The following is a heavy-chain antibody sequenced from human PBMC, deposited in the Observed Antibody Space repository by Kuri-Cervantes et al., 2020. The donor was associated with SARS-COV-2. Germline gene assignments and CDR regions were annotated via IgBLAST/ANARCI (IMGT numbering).Heavy chain of an antibody. CDR1: GFTFSGHW. CDR3: VRDGDHWNFDY. J-gene: IGHJ4*02. Sequence: GESLKISCAASGFTFSGHWIHWVRQAQGKGLVCVSRINPDGSYTNNADSVKGRFTLSRDNAKNMLFLQMNSLRAEDTAVYYCVRDGDHWNFDYWSQGILVTVSS. D-gene: IGHD1-1*01. CDR2: INPDGSYT. V-gene: IGHV3-74*01.